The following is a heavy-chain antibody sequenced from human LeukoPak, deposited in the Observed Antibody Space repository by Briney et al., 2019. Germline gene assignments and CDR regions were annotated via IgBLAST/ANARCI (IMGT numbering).Heavy chain of an antibody. CDR1: GYSISSGYY. V-gene: IGHV4-38-2*01. Sequence: SETLSLTCAVSGYSISSGYYWGWIRQPPGKGLEWIGSIHHSGSTYYNPSLKSRVTISVDTSKNQFSLKLSSVTAADTAVYYCARQTPSDYWGQGTLVTVSS. J-gene: IGHJ4*02. CDR3: ARQTPSDY. CDR2: IHHSGST.